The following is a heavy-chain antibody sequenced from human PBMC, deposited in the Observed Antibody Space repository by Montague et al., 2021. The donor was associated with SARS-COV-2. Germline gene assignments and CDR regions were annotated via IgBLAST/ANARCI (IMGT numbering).Heavy chain of an antibody. D-gene: IGHD3-10*01. Sequence: SLRLSCAASGFTFDDYGMSWVRQVPRKGLEWVSCISRCGDRTVYGDSVKGRFNIARDNGQNFLYLQMTSLGVEDTAFYHCSRGGGMIRGVVDFWGQGILVTVSS. CDR3: SRGGGMIRGVVDF. CDR1: GFTFDDYG. J-gene: IGHJ4*02. V-gene: IGHV3-20*01. CDR2: ISRCGDRT.